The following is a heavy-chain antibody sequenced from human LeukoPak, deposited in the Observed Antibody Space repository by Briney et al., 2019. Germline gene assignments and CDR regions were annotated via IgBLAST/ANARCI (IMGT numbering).Heavy chain of an antibody. CDR1: AFTFSSYW. CDR2: IKEDGSEK. CDR3: AREGNYDILTGRPYYFDY. V-gene: IGHV3-7*05. D-gene: IGHD3-9*01. J-gene: IGHJ4*02. Sequence: PGGSLRLSCAASAFTFSSYWMSWVRQAPGRGLEWVANIKEDGSEKYYVDSVKGRFTISRDNAKNSLYLQMNSLRAEDTAVYYCAREGNYDILTGRPYYFDYWGQGTLVTVSS.